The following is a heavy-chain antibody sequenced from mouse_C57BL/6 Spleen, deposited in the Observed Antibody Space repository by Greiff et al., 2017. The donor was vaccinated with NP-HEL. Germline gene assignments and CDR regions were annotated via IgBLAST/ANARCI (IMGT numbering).Heavy chain of an antibody. CDR2: ISSGGSYT. D-gene: IGHD2-4*01. CDR1: GFTFSSYG. CDR3: ARILYDYDVDY. Sequence: EVKLVESGGDLVKPGGSLKLSCAASGFTFSSYGMSWVRQTPDKRLEWVATISSGGSYTYYPDSVKGRFTISRDNAKNTLYLQMSSLKSEDTAMYYCARILYDYDVDYWGQGTTLTVSS. J-gene: IGHJ2*01. V-gene: IGHV5-6*01.